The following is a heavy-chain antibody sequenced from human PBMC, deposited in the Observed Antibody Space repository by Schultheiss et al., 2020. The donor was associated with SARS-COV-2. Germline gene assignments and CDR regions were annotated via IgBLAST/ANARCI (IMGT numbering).Heavy chain of an antibody. J-gene: IGHJ4*02. Sequence: GGSLRLSCAASGFRFSSYSMNWVRQAPGKGLEWVSAISGSGGSTYYADSVKGRFTMSRDNSRNTLYLQMNSLRAEDTAVYYCAKVPVAGSRYYFDYWGQGTLVTVSS. V-gene: IGHV3-23*01. D-gene: IGHD6-19*01. CDR3: AKVPVAGSRYYFDY. CDR2: ISGSGGST. CDR1: GFRFSSYS.